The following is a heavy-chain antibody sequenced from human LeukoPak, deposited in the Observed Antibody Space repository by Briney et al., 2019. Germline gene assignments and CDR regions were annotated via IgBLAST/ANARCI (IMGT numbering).Heavy chain of an antibody. CDR1: GYTFTSYY. V-gene: IGHV1-46*01. D-gene: IGHD4-17*01. Sequence: ASVKVSRKASGYTFTSYYMHWVRQAPGQGLEWMGIINPSGGSTSYAQKFQGRVTMTRDTSTSTVYMELSSLRSEDTAVYYCARAGTTVTGAFDIWGQGTMVTVSS. CDR3: ARAGTTVTGAFDI. CDR2: INPSGGST. J-gene: IGHJ3*02.